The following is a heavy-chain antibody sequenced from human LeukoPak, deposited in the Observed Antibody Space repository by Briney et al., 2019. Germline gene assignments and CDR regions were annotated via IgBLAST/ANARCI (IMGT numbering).Heavy chain of an antibody. CDR2: IKEDGRET. Sequence: QPGESLTLSCAASGLTFSNYWMSWVRPPPAKGPEWVANIKEDGRETTYLDSVEGRFTLSRDHAKNSLELQMNSLRVEHTAVYYCAKAHNFRPSAFFDSCGQGTLVTVSS. V-gene: IGHV3-7*01. D-gene: IGHD1-20*01. CDR1: GLTFSNYW. CDR3: AKAHNFRPSAFFDS. J-gene: IGHJ4*02.